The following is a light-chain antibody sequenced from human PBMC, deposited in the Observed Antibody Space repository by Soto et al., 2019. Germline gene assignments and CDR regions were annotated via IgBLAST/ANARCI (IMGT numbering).Light chain of an antibody. V-gene: IGKV3-11*01. J-gene: IGKJ3*01. Sequence: ENALTQSPATLSLSPGERATLSCRASQSVSTYLAWFQQKPGQAPRLLIYDASNRATGIPARFSGSGSGTDFTLTISSLEPEDFAVYYCQQRSKWPPTFGPGTKVDIK. CDR1: QSVSTY. CDR2: DAS. CDR3: QQRSKWPPT.